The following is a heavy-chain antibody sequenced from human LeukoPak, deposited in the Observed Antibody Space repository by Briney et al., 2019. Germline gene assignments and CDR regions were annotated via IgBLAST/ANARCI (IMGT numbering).Heavy chain of an antibody. Sequence: PSETLSLTCTVSGGSISSYYWSWIRQPPGKGLEWIGYIYYSGSTNYNPSLKSRVTISVDASKNQFSLKLSSVTAADTAVYYCARGGNSGYYFDAFDIWGQGTMVTVSS. V-gene: IGHV4-59*01. D-gene: IGHD5-12*01. CDR3: ARGGNSGYYFDAFDI. CDR1: GGSISSYY. J-gene: IGHJ3*02. CDR2: IYYSGST.